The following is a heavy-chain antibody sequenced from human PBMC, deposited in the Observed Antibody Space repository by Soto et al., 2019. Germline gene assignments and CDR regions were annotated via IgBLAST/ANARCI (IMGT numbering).Heavy chain of an antibody. D-gene: IGHD4-17*01. J-gene: IGHJ4*02. CDR3: ARADRVTTIFDS. Sequence: GGSLRLSCAASGITVNDAYLSWVRQVPGKGLQWVSIIYKEGTTRYADSVKGRFTIHRDTSKNTVYLQMNRLSADDTAVYYCARADRVTTIFDSWGQGTMVTVSS. CDR1: GITVNDAY. V-gene: IGHV3-66*01. CDR2: IYKEGTT.